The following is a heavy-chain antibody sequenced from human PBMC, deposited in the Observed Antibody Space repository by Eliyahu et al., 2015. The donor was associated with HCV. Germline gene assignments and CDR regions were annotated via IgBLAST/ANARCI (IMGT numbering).Heavy chain of an antibody. Sequence: EVQLVESGGGLVQXGGSXRLXXXASGXPFSSYWMHWVRQAPGKGLVWVSRINSDGSSTSYADSVKGRFTISRDNAKNTLYLQMNSLRAEDTAVYYCARVPRGSGSYSDWGQGTLVTVSS. CDR1: GXPFSSYW. D-gene: IGHD3-10*01. CDR2: INSDGSST. V-gene: IGHV3-74*01. J-gene: IGHJ4*02. CDR3: ARVPRGSGSYSD.